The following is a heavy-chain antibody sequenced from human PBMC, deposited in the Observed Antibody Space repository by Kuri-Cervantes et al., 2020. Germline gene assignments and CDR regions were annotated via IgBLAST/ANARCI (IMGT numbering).Heavy chain of an antibody. V-gene: IGHV5-51*01. Sequence: KVSCKGSGYTFTNNWIGWVRQMPGKGLEWMGIVDPGVSQPRYSPSFQGQVTISVDTSINTAYLQWSSLKASDTAMYYCARSAVAGTWWFDPWGQGTLVTVSS. CDR1: GYTFTNNW. D-gene: IGHD6-19*01. J-gene: IGHJ5*02. CDR2: VDPGVSQP. CDR3: ARSAVAGTWWFDP.